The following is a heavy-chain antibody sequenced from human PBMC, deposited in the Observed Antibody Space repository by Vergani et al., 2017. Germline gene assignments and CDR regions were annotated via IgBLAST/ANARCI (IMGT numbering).Heavy chain of an antibody. CDR1: GDTFTGYY. CDR2: INPNSGGT. D-gene: IGHD2-2*02. J-gene: IGHJ6*02. V-gene: IGHV1-2*02. CDR3: ARHVGYCSSTSCYTSYGMDV. Sequence: QVQLVQSGAEVQKPGASVKVSCEASGDTFTGYYMYWVRQAPGQGLEWMGWINPNSGGTNYAQKFQGRVTMTRDTSLSTAYMELSSLRSEDTAGYYCARHVGYCSSTSCYTSYGMDVWGQGTTVTVSS.